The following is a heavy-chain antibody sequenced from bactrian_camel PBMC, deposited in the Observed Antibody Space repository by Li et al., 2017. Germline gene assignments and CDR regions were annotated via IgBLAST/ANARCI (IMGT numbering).Heavy chain of an antibody. CDR3: AAEEIPCMVGGGMAKKDDFGF. CDR2: FYDGGSNT. J-gene: IGHJ6*01. D-gene: IGHD1*01. V-gene: IGHV3S1*01. CDR1: GGAVSRNC. Sequence: VQLVESGGGSVQAGGSLRLSCAASGGAVSRNCMGWFRQAPGKEREGVAAFYDGGSNTVYADSVKGRFTISQDNSSNTLWLQMNSLKPEDSAMYYCAAEEIPCMVGGGMAKKDDFGFWGQGTQVTVS.